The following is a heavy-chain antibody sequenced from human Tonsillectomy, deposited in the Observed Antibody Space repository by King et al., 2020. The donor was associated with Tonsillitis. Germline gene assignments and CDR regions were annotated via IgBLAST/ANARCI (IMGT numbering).Heavy chain of an antibody. CDR1: GGSISSYY. D-gene: IGHD3-16*01. Sequence: QLQESGPGLVKPSETLSLTCTVSGGSISSYYWSWIRQPPGKGLEWIGYIYYSGSTNYNPSLKSRVTISVDTSKNLFSLKLSSVTAADTAVYYCARHPTFRGAFDIWGQGTMVTVSS. CDR3: ARHPTFRGAFDI. CDR2: IYYSGST. V-gene: IGHV4-59*08. J-gene: IGHJ3*02.